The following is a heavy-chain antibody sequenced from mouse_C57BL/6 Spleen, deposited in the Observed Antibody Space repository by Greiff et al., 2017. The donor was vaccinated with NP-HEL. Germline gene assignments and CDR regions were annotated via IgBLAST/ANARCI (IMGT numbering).Heavy chain of an antibody. CDR1: GYTFTDYY. J-gene: IGHJ1*03. V-gene: IGHV1-26*01. D-gene: IGHD1-1*01. CDR3: ARTFITTVVVDWYFDV. Sequence: EVKLQQSGPELVKPGASVTISCKASGYTFTDYYMNWVKQSHGKSLEWIGDINPNNGGTSYNQKFKGKATLTVDKSSSTAYMELRSLTSEDSAVYYCARTFITTVVVDWYFDVWGTGTTVTVSS. CDR2: INPNNGGT.